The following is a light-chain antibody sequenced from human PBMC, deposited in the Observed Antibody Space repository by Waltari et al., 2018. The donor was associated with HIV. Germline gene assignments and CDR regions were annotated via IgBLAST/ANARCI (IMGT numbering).Light chain of an antibody. CDR2: GAS. CDR3: QHYHSYPVT. CDR1: QGISNH. V-gene: IGKV1-16*01. J-gene: IGKJ4*01. Sequence: DIKMTQSPSSLSASVGDAVNINCRASQGISNHLAWIQQKPGTAPKSLIFGASILQSWVPSRFRGSGSATDFTLTINNLQAEDFATYFCQHYHSYPVTFGGGTKVE.